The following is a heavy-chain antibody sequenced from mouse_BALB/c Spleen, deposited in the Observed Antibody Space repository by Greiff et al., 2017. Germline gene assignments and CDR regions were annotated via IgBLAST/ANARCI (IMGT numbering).Heavy chain of an antibody. CDR2: MLPGSGST. V-gene: IGHV1-9*01. D-gene: IGHD2-14*01. J-gene: IGHJ4*01. Sequence: QVQLQQSGAELMKPGASVKISCKATGYTFSSYWIEWVKQRPGHGLEWIGEMLPGSGSTNYNEKFKGKATFTADTSSNTAYMQLSSLTSEDSAVYYCARNRYDEGAMDYWGQGTSVTVSS. CDR3: ARNRYDEGAMDY. CDR1: GYTFSSYW.